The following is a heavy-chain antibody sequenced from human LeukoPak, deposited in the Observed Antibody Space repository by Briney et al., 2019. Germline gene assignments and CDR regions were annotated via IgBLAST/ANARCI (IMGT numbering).Heavy chain of an antibody. Sequence: GGSLRLSCAASGFTFDDYAMHWVRQAPGKGLEWVSGISWNSGSIGYADSVKGRFTISRDNAKNSLYLQMNGLRAEDTALYYCARGPAAYYSDYWGQGTLVTVSS. CDR2: ISWNSGSI. CDR1: GFTFDDYA. V-gene: IGHV3-9*01. CDR3: ARGPAAYYSDY. J-gene: IGHJ4*02. D-gene: IGHD3-16*01.